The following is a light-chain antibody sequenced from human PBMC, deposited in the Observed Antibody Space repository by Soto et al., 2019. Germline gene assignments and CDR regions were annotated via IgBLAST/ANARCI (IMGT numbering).Light chain of an antibody. V-gene: IGKV3-20*01. CDR2: AAS. J-gene: IGKJ4*01. CDR1: QSLSSSY. Sequence: EIVLTQSPGTLPLSPGGGATLSCRASQSLSSSYLAWYQQKPGQAPRLLIYAASTRSTGIPDRFSGSGSGTDFTLTISRLEPADVAVYYWQQYGSSLPLSFGGGTKVEIK. CDR3: QQYGSSLPLS.